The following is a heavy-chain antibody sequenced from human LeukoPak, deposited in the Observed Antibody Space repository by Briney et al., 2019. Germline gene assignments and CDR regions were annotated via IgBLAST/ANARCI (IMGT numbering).Heavy chain of an antibody. Sequence: GGSLRLSCAASGFSFSTYAMTWVRQAPGKGLEWVSALSASGGTTYYADSVKGRFTVSRDNSKNTLYLQMNSLRAEDTAVYYCARGRGGSSSWYSPFDYWGQGTLVTVSS. J-gene: IGHJ4*02. CDR1: GFSFSTYA. CDR3: ARGRGGSSSWYSPFDY. V-gene: IGHV3-23*01. D-gene: IGHD6-13*01. CDR2: LSASGGTT.